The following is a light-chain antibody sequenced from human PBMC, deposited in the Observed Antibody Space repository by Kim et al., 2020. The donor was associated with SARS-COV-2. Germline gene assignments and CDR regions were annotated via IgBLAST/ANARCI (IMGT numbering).Light chain of an antibody. CDR3: QQYNDWPPYT. V-gene: IGKV3-15*01. CDR1: QSVGSN. J-gene: IGKJ2*01. CDR2: GAS. Sequence: IVMTQSPATLSVSPGERVTLSCRASQSVGSNLVWYQQSPGQAPRLLIYGASTRAPGIPVRFSGSGSGTEFTLTINSLQSEDFAVYYCQQYNDWPPYTFGQRTKLEIK.